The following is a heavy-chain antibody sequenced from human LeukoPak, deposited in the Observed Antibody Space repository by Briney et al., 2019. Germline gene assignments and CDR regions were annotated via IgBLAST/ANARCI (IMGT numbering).Heavy chain of an antibody. Sequence: GSSVKVSCKASGGTFSSYAISWVRQAPGQGLEWMGRIIPILGIANYAQKFQGRVTITRDTSASTAYMELSSLRSEDTAVYYCARTSTVVTPFDYWGQGTLVTVSS. D-gene: IGHD4-23*01. J-gene: IGHJ4*02. CDR1: GGTFSSYA. CDR3: ARTSTVVTPFDY. V-gene: IGHV1-69*04. CDR2: IIPILGIA.